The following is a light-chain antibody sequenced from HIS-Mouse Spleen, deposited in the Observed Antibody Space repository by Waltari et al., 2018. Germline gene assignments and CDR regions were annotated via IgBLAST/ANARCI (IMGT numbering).Light chain of an antibody. Sequence: ELTQPPSVSVSPGQTARITCSGDALPKQYAYWYQQLPGTAPNLLIYSNNQRPSGVPDRFSGSKSGTSASLAISGLQSEDEADYYCAAWDDSLNGNYVFGTGTKVTVL. CDR1: LPKQY. J-gene: IGLJ1*01. CDR3: AAWDDSLNGNYV. CDR2: SNN. V-gene: IGLV1-44*01.